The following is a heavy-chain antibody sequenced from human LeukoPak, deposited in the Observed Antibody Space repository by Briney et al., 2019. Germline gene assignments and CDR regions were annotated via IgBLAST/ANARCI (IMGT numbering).Heavy chain of an antibody. Sequence: GSLRLSCAASGFTFSTYCMHWVRQAPGKGPMWVSRICPDGTVTNYADSVKARFIISRDNARNTVYLQMNSLRVEDTAVYYCVRDFRSADYWGQGALVTVSS. CDR3: VRDFRSADY. CDR2: ICPDGTVT. V-gene: IGHV3-74*01. CDR1: GFTFSTYC. J-gene: IGHJ4*02.